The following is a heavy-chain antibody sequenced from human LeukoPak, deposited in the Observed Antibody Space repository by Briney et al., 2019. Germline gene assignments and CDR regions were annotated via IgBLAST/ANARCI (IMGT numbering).Heavy chain of an antibody. CDR1: GGSIGSYY. CDR3: ARRSGAGFDP. CDR2: IYTSGST. J-gene: IGHJ5*02. D-gene: IGHD3-3*01. V-gene: IGHV4-4*09. Sequence: SETLSLTCTVSGGSIGSYYWSWIRQPPGKGLEWIGYIYTSGSTNYNPSLKSRVTISVDTSKNQFSLKLSSVTAADTAVYYCARRSGAGFDPWGQGTLVTVSS.